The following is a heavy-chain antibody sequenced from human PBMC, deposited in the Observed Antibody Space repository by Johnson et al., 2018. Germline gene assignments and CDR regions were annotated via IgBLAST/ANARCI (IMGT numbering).Heavy chain of an antibody. J-gene: IGHJ3*01. V-gene: IGHV3-7*01. CDR1: GFTFSTFW. CDR2: IKQDGDEK. D-gene: IGHD2-21*01. CDR3: VRDIHYAFDL. Sequence: VQLVQSGGGLVQPGGSXRLSCAASGFTFSTFWMTWVRQVPGKGLEWVANIKQDGDEKYDVDSVRGRFTSSRDNANHSLFLQMNSLRAEDTAVYYCVRDIHYAFDLWGQGTMITVSS.